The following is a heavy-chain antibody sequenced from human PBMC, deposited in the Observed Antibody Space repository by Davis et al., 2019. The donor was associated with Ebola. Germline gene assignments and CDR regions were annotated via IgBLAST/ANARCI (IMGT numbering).Heavy chain of an antibody. V-gene: IGHV5-51*01. CDR2: IYPDDSDT. D-gene: IGHD1-20*01. J-gene: IGHJ4*02. CDR3: ARRLISGTDYFDY. Sequence: GESLKIPCKGPGYTFTSYWIGWVRQMPGKGLEWMGIIYPDDSDTRYSPSFQGQVTISADKSISTAYLQWSSLKASDIAMYYCARRLISGTDYFDYWGQGTLVTVFS. CDR1: GYTFTSYW.